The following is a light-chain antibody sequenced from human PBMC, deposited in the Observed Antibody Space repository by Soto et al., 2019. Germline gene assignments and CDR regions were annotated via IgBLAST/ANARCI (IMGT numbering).Light chain of an antibody. Sequence: SSELTQPPPVSVSPGQTASITCSGDKLGDKYACWYQQKPGQSPVLVIYQDSKRPSGIPERFSGSNSGNTATLTISGTQAMDEADYYCQAWDSSTAVFGTGTKLTVL. CDR1: KLGDKY. J-gene: IGLJ1*01. V-gene: IGLV3-1*01. CDR2: QDS. CDR3: QAWDSSTAV.